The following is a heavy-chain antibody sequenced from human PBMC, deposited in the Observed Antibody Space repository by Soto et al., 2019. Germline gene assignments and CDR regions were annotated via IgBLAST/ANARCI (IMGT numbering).Heavy chain of an antibody. V-gene: IGHV1-69*13. CDR1: GGTFSSDA. CDR3: ARERFDYSNYHWFDP. Sequence: AVKVSCKASGGTFSSDAISWVRQAPGQGLEWMGGIIPIFGTANYAQKFQGRVTITADESTSTAYMELSSLRSEDTAVYYCARERFDYSNYHWFDPWGQGTLVTVSS. CDR2: IIPIFGTA. J-gene: IGHJ5*02. D-gene: IGHD4-4*01.